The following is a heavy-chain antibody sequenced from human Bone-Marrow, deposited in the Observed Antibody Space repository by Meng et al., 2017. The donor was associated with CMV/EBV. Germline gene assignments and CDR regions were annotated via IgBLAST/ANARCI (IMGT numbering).Heavy chain of an antibody. CDR3: ARDAERGYSGFNYYYYGLDV. CDR2: ISYDGSNK. J-gene: IGHJ6*02. D-gene: IGHD5-12*01. CDR1: GFAFSSYA. Sequence: GESLKISCAASGFAFSSYAMHWVRQAPGKGLEWVTVISYDGSNKYYADSVEGRFPISRDNSKNTLYLQMNSLRAEDTAVYYCARDAERGYSGFNYYYYGLDVWGQGTTVTVSS. V-gene: IGHV3-30*04.